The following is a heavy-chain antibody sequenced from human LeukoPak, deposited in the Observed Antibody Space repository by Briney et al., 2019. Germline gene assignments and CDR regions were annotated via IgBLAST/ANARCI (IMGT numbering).Heavy chain of an antibody. V-gene: IGHV3-7*01. CDR3: AGMANYYYYMDV. J-gene: IGHJ6*03. CDR2: IKQDGSEK. D-gene: IGHD5-24*01. CDR1: GFTFSSYW. Sequence: GGSLRLSCAASGFTFSSYWMSWVRQAPGKGLEWVANIKQDGSEKYYVDSVKGRLTISRDNAKNSLYLQMNSLRAEDTAVYYCAGMANYYYYMDVWGKGTTVTVSS.